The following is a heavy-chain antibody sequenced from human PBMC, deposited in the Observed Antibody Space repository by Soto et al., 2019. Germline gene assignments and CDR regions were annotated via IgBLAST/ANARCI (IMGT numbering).Heavy chain of an antibody. CDR2: INHSGST. V-gene: IGHV4-34*01. D-gene: IGHD5-18*01. CDR3: AGEPAWIQLWLRLDY. J-gene: IGHJ4*02. Sequence: SETLSLTCAVYGGSFSGYYWSWIRQPPGKGLEWIGEINHSGSTNYNPSLKSRVTISVDTSKNQFSLKPSSVTAADTAVYYCAGEPAWIQLWLRLDYRGQGTLVTVSS. CDR1: GGSFSGYY.